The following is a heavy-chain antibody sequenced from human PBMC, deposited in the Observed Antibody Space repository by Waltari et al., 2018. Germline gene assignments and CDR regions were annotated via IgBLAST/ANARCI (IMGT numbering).Heavy chain of an antibody. Sequence: QVQLVQSGAEVKKPGASVKVSCKASGYTFTSYDINWVRQATGQGLEWMGWMNPNSGNTSYAQKFHGRVTITRNTSISTAYMELSSLRSEDTAVYYCARGVRGWRNEGYYFDYWGQGTLVTVSS. CDR1: GYTFTSYD. J-gene: IGHJ4*02. V-gene: IGHV1-8*03. CDR3: ARGVRGWRNEGYYFDY. CDR2: MNPNSGNT. D-gene: IGHD3-10*01.